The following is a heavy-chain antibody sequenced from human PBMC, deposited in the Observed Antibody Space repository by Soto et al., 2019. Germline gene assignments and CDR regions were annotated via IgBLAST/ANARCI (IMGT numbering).Heavy chain of an antibody. V-gene: IGHV1-69*02. J-gene: IGHJ6*03. Sequence: QVQLVQSGPEVKKPGSSVKVSCKTSGGTLSTYSISWVRQAPGQGLEWVGRIITFVGKANVAQEFQGRVTITAYISRDKPDPELWRMIPDDTPFYYCPRASGGHDSGRKYMDIWGTGTTVTVS. D-gene: IGHD5-12*01. CDR2: IITFVGKA. CDR1: GGTLSTYS. CDR3: PRASGGHDSGRKYMDI.